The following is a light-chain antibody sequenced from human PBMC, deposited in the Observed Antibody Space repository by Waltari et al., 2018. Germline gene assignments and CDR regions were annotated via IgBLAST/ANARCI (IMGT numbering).Light chain of an antibody. CDR1: QSVGSN. J-gene: IGKJ1*01. CDR2: GAS. CDR3: QQYINWPRT. Sequence: EIVMTQSPATLSVSPGERATLSCRASQSVGSNLAWYQQKPGQGPRLLIYGASTRATGIPARFSGSGSGAEFTLTISSLQSEDFAVYFCQQYINWPRTFGQGTKVEIK. V-gene: IGKV3-15*01.